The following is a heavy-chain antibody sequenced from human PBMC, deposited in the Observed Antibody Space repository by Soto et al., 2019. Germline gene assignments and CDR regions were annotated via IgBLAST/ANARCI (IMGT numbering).Heavy chain of an antibody. V-gene: IGHV3-33*01. Sequence: QMQLVESGGGVVQPGRSLRLSCAASGFTFRSYGIHWVRQAPGKGLEWVALIWFDGSKKYYVDSVKGRFAVSRDNSKNTLFLQINRPRVEDTAVYYCAPDPLIPYRYGMDVWGQGTPVTLSS. CDR2: IWFDGSKK. CDR1: GFTFRSYG. CDR3: APDPLIPYRYGMDV. D-gene: IGHD2-21*01. J-gene: IGHJ6*02.